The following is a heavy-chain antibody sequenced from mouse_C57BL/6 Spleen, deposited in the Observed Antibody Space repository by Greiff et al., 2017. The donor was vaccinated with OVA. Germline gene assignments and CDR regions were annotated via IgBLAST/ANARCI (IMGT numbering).Heavy chain of an antibody. V-gene: IGHV1-69*01. CDR1: GYTFTSSW. CDR3: ARHGGAMDY. J-gene: IGHJ4*01. CDR2: IDPSDSYT. Sequence: QVQLQQPGAELVMPGASVKLSCKASGYTFTSSWMHWVKQRPGQGLEWIGEIDPSDSYTNYNQKFKGKSTLTVDKSSSTAYMQLSSLTSEDSAVYYCARHGGAMDYWGQGTSVTVSS.